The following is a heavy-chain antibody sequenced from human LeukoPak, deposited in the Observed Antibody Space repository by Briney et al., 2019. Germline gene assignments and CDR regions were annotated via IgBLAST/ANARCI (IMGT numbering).Heavy chain of an antibody. V-gene: IGHV6-1*01. D-gene: IGHD6-19*01. J-gene: IGHJ4*02. CDR2: TYYRSKWYN. CDR3: ARVGEQWLVFFDY. Sequence: SQTLSLTCAISGDSVSSNSAAWNWITQSPSRGLEWLGRTYYRSKWYNDYAVSVKSRITINPDTSKNQFSLQLNSVTPEDTAVYYCARVGEQWLVFFDYWGQGTLVTVSS. CDR1: GDSVSSNSAA.